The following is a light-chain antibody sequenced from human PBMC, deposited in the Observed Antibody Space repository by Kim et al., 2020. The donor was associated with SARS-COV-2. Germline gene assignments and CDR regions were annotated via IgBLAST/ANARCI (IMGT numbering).Light chain of an antibody. CDR1: NIESKS. CDR2: YDR. V-gene: IGLV3-21*04. Sequence: SYELTQPPSVSVAPGETTRISCGGHNIESKSVHWYQQKPGKAPVMVIHYDRDRPSGIPERFSGSNSRNTATLTISRVEAGDEADYYCQVWDGSSDHYVFGSGTKVTVL. J-gene: IGLJ1*01. CDR3: QVWDGSSDHYV.